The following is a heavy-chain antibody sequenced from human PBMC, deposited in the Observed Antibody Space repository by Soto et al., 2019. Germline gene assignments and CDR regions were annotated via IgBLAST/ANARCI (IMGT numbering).Heavy chain of an antibody. J-gene: IGHJ4*02. CDR3: ARDDRAAAAGTTYYFDY. CDR2: ISPYDGNT. Sequence: QVQLVQSEAEVKKPGASVKVSCKASGYIFTNYGLSWVRQAPGQGLEWMAWISPYDGNTHYAQNLQGRVTVTTDTYTSTAYMELRSLRSDDTDVYFCARDDRAAAAGTTYYFDYWGQGTLVTVSS. V-gene: IGHV1-18*01. CDR1: GYIFTNYG. D-gene: IGHD6-13*01.